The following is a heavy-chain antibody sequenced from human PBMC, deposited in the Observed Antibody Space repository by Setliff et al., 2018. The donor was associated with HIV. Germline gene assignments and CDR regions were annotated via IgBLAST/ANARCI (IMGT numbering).Heavy chain of an antibody. J-gene: IGHJ4*02. CDR3: ARDGGDGSGYYYADY. Sequence: ASVKVSCKASGYTFNDNYIHWVRQAPGQGLEWMGRISPDIGDTNYAQMFHGRVTMTRDTSTNTVYMELRSLRSEETAVFYCARDGGDGSGYYYADYWGQGTLVTVSS. V-gene: IGHV1-2*06. CDR1: GYTFNDNY. D-gene: IGHD3-22*01. CDR2: ISPDIGDT.